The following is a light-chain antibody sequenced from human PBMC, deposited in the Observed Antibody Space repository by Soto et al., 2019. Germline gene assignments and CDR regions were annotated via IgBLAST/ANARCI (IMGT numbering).Light chain of an antibody. Sequence: DIQMTQSPSTLSASVGDRVTITCRASQSISSWLAWYQQKPGKAPRLLIYDASSLESGVPSRFSGSGSGTEFTLTISSLQPDDFATYYCQQSVTFGQGTKVDSK. V-gene: IGKV1-5*01. J-gene: IGKJ1*01. CDR3: QQSVT. CDR2: DAS. CDR1: QSISSW.